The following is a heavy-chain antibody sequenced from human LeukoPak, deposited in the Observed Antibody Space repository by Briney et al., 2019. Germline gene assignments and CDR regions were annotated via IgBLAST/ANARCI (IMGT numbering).Heavy chain of an antibody. CDR1: GYSFTSYW. CDR3: ARRLPGLAAGGNWFDP. Sequence: GESLKISCKGSGYSFTSYWIGWVRQMPGKGLEWVGIIYPGDSDTRCSPSFQGQVTISADKSISTAYLQWSSLKASDTAMYYCARRLPGLAAGGNWFDPWGQGTLVTASS. CDR2: IYPGDSDT. J-gene: IGHJ5*02. V-gene: IGHV5-51*01. D-gene: IGHD3/OR15-3a*01.